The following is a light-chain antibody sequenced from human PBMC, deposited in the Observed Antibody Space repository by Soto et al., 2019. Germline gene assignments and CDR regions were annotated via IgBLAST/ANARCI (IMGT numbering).Light chain of an antibody. CDR3: QTWDTGIRV. CDR1: SGHSSYA. CDR2: LNSDGSH. Sequence: QPVLTQSPSASASLGASVKLTCTLSSGHSSYAIAWHQQQPEKGPRYLMKLNSDGSHSKGDGIPDRFSGSSSGAERHLTISSLQSEDEADYYCQTWDTGIRVFGGGTQLTVL. J-gene: IGLJ2*01. V-gene: IGLV4-69*01.